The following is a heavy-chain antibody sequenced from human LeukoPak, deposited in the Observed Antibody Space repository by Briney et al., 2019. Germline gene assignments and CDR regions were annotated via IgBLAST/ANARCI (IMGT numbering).Heavy chain of an antibody. D-gene: IGHD3-10*01. J-gene: IGHJ4*02. CDR1: GYTFTSYY. V-gene: IGHV1-46*01. CDR3: ARAPSGGPPIDY. Sequence: ASVKVSCKASGYTFTSYYMHWVRQAPGQGLEWMGIINPSGGSTSYAQKFQGRVTMTRDMSTSTVYMELSSLRSEDTAVYYCARAPSGGPPIDYWGQGTLVTVSS. CDR2: INPSGGST.